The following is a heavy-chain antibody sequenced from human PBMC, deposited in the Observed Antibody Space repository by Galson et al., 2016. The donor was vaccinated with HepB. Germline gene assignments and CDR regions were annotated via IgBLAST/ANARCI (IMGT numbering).Heavy chain of an antibody. V-gene: IGHV3-74*01. J-gene: IGHJ6*02. CDR3: GRGAYFGMDV. Sequence: SLRLSCAASGFIFTSNYMHWVRQAPGKGLVWVSGIHTDGSSPIYADSVKGRYTITRDNTKNTLYLQMNSLRAEDSAVYYCGRGAYFGMDVWGQGTAVTVSS. CDR1: GFIFTSNY. CDR2: IHTDGSSP.